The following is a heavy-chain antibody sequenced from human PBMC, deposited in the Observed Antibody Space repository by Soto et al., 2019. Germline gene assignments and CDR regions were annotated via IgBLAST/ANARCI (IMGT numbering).Heavy chain of an antibody. CDR1: GFTFSSYG. V-gene: IGHV3-33*01. D-gene: IGHD6-13*01. CDR3: ARDFAAAGIIGRYSL. J-gene: IGHJ4*02. CDR2: IWYDGSNK. Sequence: GGSLRLSCAASGFTFSSYGMHWVRQAPGKGLEWVAVIWYDGSNKYYADSVKGRFTISRDNSKNTLYLQMNSLRAEDTAVYYCARDFAAAGIIGRYSLWGQGTLVTVSS.